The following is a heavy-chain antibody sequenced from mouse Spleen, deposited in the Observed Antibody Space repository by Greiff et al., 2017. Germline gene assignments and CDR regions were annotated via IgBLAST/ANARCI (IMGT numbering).Heavy chain of an antibody. Sequence: VQLQQSGAELVMPGASVKMSCKASGYTFTDYWMHWVKQRPGQGLEWIGAIDTSDSYTSYNQKFKGKATLTVDESSSTAYMQLSSLTSEDSAVYYCARVYDGYPLYYAMDYWGQGTSVTVSS. V-gene: IGHV1-69*01. J-gene: IGHJ4*01. CDR2: IDTSDSYT. D-gene: IGHD2-3*01. CDR3: ARVYDGYPLYYAMDY. CDR1: GYTFTDYW.